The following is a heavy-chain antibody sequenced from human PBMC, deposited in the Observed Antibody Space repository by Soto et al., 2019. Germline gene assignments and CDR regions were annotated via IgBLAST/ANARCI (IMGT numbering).Heavy chain of an antibody. V-gene: IGHV1-2*02. Sequence: QVQLVQSGAEVKKPGSSVKVSCKASGGTFSSYAISWVRQAPGQGLEWMGWINPNSGGTNYAQKFQGRVTMTRDTSISTAYMELSRLRSDDTAVYYCARGFMTTATDYWGQGTLVTVSS. CDR1: GGTFSSYA. D-gene: IGHD4-17*01. CDR3: ARGFMTTATDY. J-gene: IGHJ4*02. CDR2: INPNSGGT.